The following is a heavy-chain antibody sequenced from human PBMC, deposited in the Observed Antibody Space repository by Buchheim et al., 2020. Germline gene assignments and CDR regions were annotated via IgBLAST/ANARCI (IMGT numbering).Heavy chain of an antibody. CDR1: GFAFSTYA. CDR2: IWYDGSHK. Sequence: VQLVESGGGVVQPGRSLRLSCAASGFAFSTYAMHWVRQAPGKGLEWVAFIWYDGSHKYYGDSVKGRFTISRDNANKLLYLQMNSLRVEDTAVYYCGDPDGYWGQGT. V-gene: IGHV3-33*03. J-gene: IGHJ4*02. D-gene: IGHD2-21*01. CDR3: GDPDGY.